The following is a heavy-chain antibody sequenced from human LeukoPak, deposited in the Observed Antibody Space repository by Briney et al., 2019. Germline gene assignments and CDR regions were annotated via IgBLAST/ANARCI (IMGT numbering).Heavy chain of an antibody. J-gene: IGHJ4*02. D-gene: IGHD6-19*01. CDR1: GFTFDDYA. CDR2: ISWNRGSI. V-gene: IGHV3-9*01. CDR3: AKDRLAVAGPFDY. Sequence: GGSLRLSCAASGFTFDDYAMHWVRQAPGKGLEWVSGISWNRGSIGYADSVKGRFTISRDNAKNSLYLQMNSLRAEDTALYYCAKDRLAVAGPFDYWGQGTLVTVSS.